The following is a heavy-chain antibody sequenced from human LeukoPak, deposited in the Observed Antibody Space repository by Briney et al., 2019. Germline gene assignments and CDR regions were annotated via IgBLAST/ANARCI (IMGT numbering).Heavy chain of an antibody. CDR3: ARGGYSTPYFYYMDV. Sequence: SETLSLICTVSGGSISSYYWSWIRQPAGKGLEWIGRIYASGSTNYNPSLKSRVTMSVDTSKNQFSLKLSSVTAADTAVYYCARGGYSTPYFYYMDVWGKGTTVTVSS. CDR2: IYASGST. V-gene: IGHV4-4*07. J-gene: IGHJ6*03. D-gene: IGHD4-11*01. CDR1: GGSISSYY.